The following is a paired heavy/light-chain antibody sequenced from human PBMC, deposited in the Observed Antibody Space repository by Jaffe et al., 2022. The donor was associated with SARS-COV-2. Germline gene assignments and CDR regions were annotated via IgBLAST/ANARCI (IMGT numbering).Heavy chain of an antibody. CDR1: GFTLPNDY. V-gene: IGHV3-7*04. Sequence: EVQLVQSGGGLVLPGGSLRLSCTASGFTLPNDYMTWVRQTPGEGLEWVANIKPDGSEKFYVNSVKGRFSISRDNTKNSLYLQMNSLRAEDTAVYYCGGGGKLGALDIWGQGTKVIVSS. D-gene: IGHD2-15*01. J-gene: IGHJ3*02. CDR3: GGGGKLGALDI. CDR2: IKPDGSEK.
Light chain of an antibody. CDR1: QNINSW. V-gene: IGKV1-5*03. J-gene: IGKJ2*01. CDR3: HQYNSYSSYT. CDR2: KTS. Sequence: DIQVTQSPSTLSASVGDRVTITCRASQNINSWLAWYQQKPGKAPKLLISKTSTLESGVPSRFSGSESGTDFTLTIGSLQPDDSATYYCHQYNSYSSYTFGQGTRLEIK.